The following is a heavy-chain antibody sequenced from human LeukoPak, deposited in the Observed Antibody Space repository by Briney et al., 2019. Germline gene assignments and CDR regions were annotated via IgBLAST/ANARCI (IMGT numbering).Heavy chain of an antibody. V-gene: IGHV4-39*01. CDR3: ARRPEYNNGYRVFWFDL. CDR2: IYYSGPT. D-gene: IGHD5-18*01. Sequence: SETLSLTCTVSGGYISIASYYWGWIRQPPGKGLEWIGSIYYSGPTYYNPSLKSRVTISVNTTKDQVSLRVNAVTAADTAVYYCARRPEYNNGYRVFWFDLWGQGTLVTVSS. J-gene: IGHJ5*02. CDR1: GGYISIASYY.